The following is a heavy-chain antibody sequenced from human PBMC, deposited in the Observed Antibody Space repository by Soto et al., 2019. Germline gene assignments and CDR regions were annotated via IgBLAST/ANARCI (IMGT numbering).Heavy chain of an antibody. CDR2: IIPIFGTA. D-gene: IGHD5-12*01. V-gene: IGHV1-69*06. Sequence: QVQLVQSGAEVKKPGSSVKVSCKASGGTFSSYAISWVRQAPGQGLEWMGGIIPIFGTANYAQKFQGRVTITADKDTSTAYMELSSLRSEDTAVYYCARDLDGYGGGGFDYWGQGTLVTVSS. J-gene: IGHJ4*02. CDR1: GGTFSSYA. CDR3: ARDLDGYGGGGFDY.